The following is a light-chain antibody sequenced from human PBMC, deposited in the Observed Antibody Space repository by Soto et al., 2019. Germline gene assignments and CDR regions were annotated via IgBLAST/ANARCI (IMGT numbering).Light chain of an antibody. CDR2: GAS. J-gene: IGKJ1*01. V-gene: IGKV3-15*01. CDR1: QSVDIS. CDR3: QQYRSWPRT. Sequence: EIVLTQSPATLSVSPGDRAILSCRASQSVDISLAWYQQKPGQAPRLLIYGASTRATDMPGTFSGSGSGTEFTLTITSLRPEDFGVYYCQQYRSWPRTFGQGTKVDI.